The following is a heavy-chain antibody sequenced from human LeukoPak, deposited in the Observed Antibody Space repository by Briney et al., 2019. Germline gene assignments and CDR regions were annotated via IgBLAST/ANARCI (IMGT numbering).Heavy chain of an antibody. V-gene: IGHV3-23*01. CDR3: AKDPETYSSRWFDS. J-gene: IGHJ5*01. CDR2: ISDNGAST. Sequence: GGSLRLSCVASGFTFSNYAMSWVRQAPGKGLEWVSSISDNGASTYYADSVKGRFTISRDNSKNTLYLHMNSLRVEDTAVYYCAKDPETYSSRWFDSWGQGTLVTVSS. D-gene: IGHD2-21*01. CDR1: GFTFSNYA.